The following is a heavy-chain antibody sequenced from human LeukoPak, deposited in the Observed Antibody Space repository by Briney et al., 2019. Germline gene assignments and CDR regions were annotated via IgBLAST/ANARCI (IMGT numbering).Heavy chain of an antibody. Sequence: SETLSLTCTVSGGSISSYYWSWIRQPPGKGLEWIGYIYYSGSTNYNPSLKSRVTISVDTSKNQFSLKLSSVTAADTAVYYCARDRPPGDFWGQGTLVTVSS. CDR1: GGSISSYY. CDR2: IYYSGST. V-gene: IGHV4-59*01. CDR3: ARDRPPGDF. J-gene: IGHJ4*02.